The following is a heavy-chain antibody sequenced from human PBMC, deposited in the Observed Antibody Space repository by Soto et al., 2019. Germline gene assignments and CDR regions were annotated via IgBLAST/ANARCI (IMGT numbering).Heavy chain of an antibody. CDR1: GFSLSTSGVG. V-gene: IGHV2-5*02. D-gene: IGHD3-16*01. CDR3: AHSALHMITFGGVGVTGYDY. J-gene: IGHJ4*02. CDR2: IYWDDEK. Sequence: QITLKESGPTLVKPTQTLTLTCTFSGFSLSTSGVGVGWIRQPPGKALEWLALIYWDDEKRYSPSLKSRLTITKDTSKNQVVLTMTNMDPVDTATYYCAHSALHMITFGGVGVTGYDYWGQGTLVTVSS.